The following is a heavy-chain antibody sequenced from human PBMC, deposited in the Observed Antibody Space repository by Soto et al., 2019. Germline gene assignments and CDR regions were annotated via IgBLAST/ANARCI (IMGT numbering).Heavy chain of an antibody. D-gene: IGHD2-21*02. V-gene: IGHV1-58*01. CDR3: AADPYCGGDCYFDY. CDR2: IVVGSGNT. CDR1: GFTFFTSA. Sequence: SVKVSCKASGFTFFTSAVQWVRQARGQRLEWIGWIVVGSGNTNCAQKFQERVTITRDMSTNTAYMELSSLRSEDTAVYYCAADPYCGGDCYFDYWGQGTMVTVSS. J-gene: IGHJ4*02.